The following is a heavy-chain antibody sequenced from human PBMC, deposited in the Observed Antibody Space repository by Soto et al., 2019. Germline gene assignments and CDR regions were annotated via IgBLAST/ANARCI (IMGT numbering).Heavy chain of an antibody. CDR2: ISSSGITI. D-gene: IGHD1-7*01. CDR1: GFTLSSYE. V-gene: IGHV3-48*03. J-gene: IGHJ4*02. Sequence: EVQLVESGGGVVQPGRSLRLSCAASGFTLSSYEMNWVRQAPGKGLEWLSYISSSGITIFYADSVKGRFTISRDNAKNSLFLQMNSLRAEDTAVYFCARGNWNYCDFWGQGTLVTVSS. CDR3: ARGNWNYCDF.